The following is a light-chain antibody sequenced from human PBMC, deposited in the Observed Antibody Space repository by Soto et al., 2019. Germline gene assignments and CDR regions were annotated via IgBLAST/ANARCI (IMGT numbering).Light chain of an antibody. CDR1: QRVFYNSNKRNY. CDR2: WAS. CDR3: QQYYSFPLT. J-gene: IGKJ4*01. Sequence: DFVMTQSPDSLTVSLGERATIHCRSSQRVFYNSNKRNYLSWYQKKPGQPPTLLIYWASTRESGVPDRFTGSGSGTDFTLTINSLQAEDVAVYYCQQYYSFPLTFGGGTKVEIK. V-gene: IGKV4-1*01.